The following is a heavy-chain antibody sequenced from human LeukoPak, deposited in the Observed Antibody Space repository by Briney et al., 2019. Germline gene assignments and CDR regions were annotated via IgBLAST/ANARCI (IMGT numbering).Heavy chain of an antibody. V-gene: IGHV5-51*01. J-gene: IGHJ4*02. CDR1: GYSFSSYW. CDR3: ARRYCSGRSCYYFDY. Sequence: GESLKISCQGSGYSFSSYWIGWVRQLPGKGLEWMGIMYPGDSDTRYSPSFQGQVTISADKSISTAYLQWSSLKASDTAMYYCARRYCSGRSCYYFDYWGQGTLVTVSS. CDR2: MYPGDSDT. D-gene: IGHD2-15*01.